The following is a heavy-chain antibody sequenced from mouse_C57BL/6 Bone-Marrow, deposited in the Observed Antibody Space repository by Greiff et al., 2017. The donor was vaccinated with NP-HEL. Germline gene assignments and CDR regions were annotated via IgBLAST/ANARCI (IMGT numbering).Heavy chain of an antibody. CDR1: GFSLTSYG. Sequence: VQGVESGPGLVQPSQSLSITCTVSGFSLTSYGVHWVRQSPGKGLEWLGVIWSGGSTDYNAAFMSRLSITKDNYKSQVFLKRNRLQADDTAIYDCAKNGGLRAWFAYWGQGTLVTVSA. CDR2: IWSGGST. CDR3: AKNGGLRAWFAY. D-gene: IGHD2-4*01. V-gene: IGHV2-5*01. J-gene: IGHJ3*01.